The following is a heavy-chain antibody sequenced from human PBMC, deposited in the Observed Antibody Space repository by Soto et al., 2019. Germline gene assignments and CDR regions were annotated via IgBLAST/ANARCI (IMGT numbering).Heavy chain of an antibody. CDR3: AKDRNSRYSTSRYYFDY. CDR2: ISGSGDTT. Sequence: GGSLRLSCAASGFTFSSYAMNWVRQAPGKGLEWVSGISGSGDTTYYADSVKGRFTVSRDNSKNQLHLQMNSLRAEDTAVYYCAKDRNSRYSTSRYYFDYWGQGTLVTVSS. J-gene: IGHJ4*02. V-gene: IGHV3-23*01. CDR1: GFTFSSYA. D-gene: IGHD6-13*01.